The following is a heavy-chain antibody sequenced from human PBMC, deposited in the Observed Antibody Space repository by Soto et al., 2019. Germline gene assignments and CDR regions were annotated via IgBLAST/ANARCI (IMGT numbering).Heavy chain of an antibody. Sequence: HPGGSLRLSCAASGFTFGIYDMHWVRQATGKGLELVSTINTAVYTYSPGSVKGRFTISRENAKNSLYLQMNSLRVDDTAAYFCVRGRDSGLYYFDSWGQGTLVTVSS. CDR3: VRGRDSGLYYFDS. D-gene: IGHD2-21*01. CDR1: GFTFGIYD. J-gene: IGHJ4*02. V-gene: IGHV3-13*01. CDR2: INTAVYT.